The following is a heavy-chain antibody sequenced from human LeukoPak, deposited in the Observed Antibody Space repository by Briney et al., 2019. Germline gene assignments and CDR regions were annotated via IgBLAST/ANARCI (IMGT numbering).Heavy chain of an antibody. J-gene: IGHJ3*02. CDR2: IYYSGST. Sequence: SETLSLTCTVSGGSISSGGYYWSWIRQHPGKGLEWIGYIYYSGSTYYNPSLKSRVTISVDTSKNQFSLKLSSVTAADTAVYYCASIPRYGPYDAFDIWGQGTMVTVSS. V-gene: IGHV4-31*03. D-gene: IGHD5-18*01. CDR1: GGSISSGGYY. CDR3: ASIPRYGPYDAFDI.